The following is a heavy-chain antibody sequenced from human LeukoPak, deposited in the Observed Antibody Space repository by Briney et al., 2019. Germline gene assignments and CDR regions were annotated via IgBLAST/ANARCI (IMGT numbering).Heavy chain of an antibody. D-gene: IGHD2-2*01. J-gene: IGHJ4*02. CDR2: ITKSGDQT. CDR3: AKSVPGASDY. V-gene: IGHV3-23*01. Sequence: GGSLRLSCVPSGITFSNSALSWVRQAPGKGLEWVSTITKSGDQTYYADSVRGLFTISRDNSKNTLYLQMNSLRAEDTAVYYCAKSVPGASDYWGQGTLVTVSS. CDR1: GITFSNSA.